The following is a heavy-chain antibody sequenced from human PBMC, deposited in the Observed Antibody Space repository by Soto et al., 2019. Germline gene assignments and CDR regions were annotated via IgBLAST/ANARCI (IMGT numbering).Heavy chain of an antibody. D-gene: IGHD4-4*01. CDR2: IIPIFGTS. CDR3: ASQKISNKTICYYYGIDV. Sequence: VNVSCKAYGGTFSSYAISWVRQAAGRGGEGMGGIIPIFGTSNYAQKFQGRVTITADESTHTDYMDLSSLRAEDTAVYYCASQKISNKTICYYYGIDVWGQGTPVPVSS. J-gene: IGHJ6*02. CDR1: GGTFSSYA. V-gene: IGHV1-69*13.